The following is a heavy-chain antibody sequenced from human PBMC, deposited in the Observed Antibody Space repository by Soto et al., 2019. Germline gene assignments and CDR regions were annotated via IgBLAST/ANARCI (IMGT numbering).Heavy chain of an antibody. CDR3: ARTYCTTTACQAHGIDV. D-gene: IGHD4-4*01. Sequence: SETLSLTCTVSDGSMRNVYWSWIRQPPGKRLEWIGFIFHSGNAKYNPSLKSRVTISIDTSGNQFSLKLSSVTAADTAVYFCARTYCTTTACQAHGIDVWGQGTTVTVSS. CDR1: DGSMRNVY. V-gene: IGHV4-59*01. J-gene: IGHJ6*02. CDR2: IFHSGNA.